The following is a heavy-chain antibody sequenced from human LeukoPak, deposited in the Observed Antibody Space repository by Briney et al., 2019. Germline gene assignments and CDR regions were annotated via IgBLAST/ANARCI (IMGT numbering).Heavy chain of an antibody. CDR3: AKGGVVVLAVMGDY. CDR2: ISDSGGRT. Sequence: PGGSLRLSCAASGFTFSSYAMNWVRQAPGKGLEGVTSISDSGGRTYYADSVKGRFTISRDNSKNTLYLQLNSLRAEDTAVYYCAKGGVVVLAVMGDYWGQGALVTVSS. J-gene: IGHJ4*02. CDR1: GFTFSSYA. V-gene: IGHV3-23*01. D-gene: IGHD2-15*01.